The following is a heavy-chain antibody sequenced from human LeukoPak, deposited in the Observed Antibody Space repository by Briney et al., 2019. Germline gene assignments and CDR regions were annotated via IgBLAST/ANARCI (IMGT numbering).Heavy chain of an antibody. CDR2: ISYDGSNK. V-gene: IGHV3-30-3*01. J-gene: IGHJ4*02. Sequence: GGSLRLSCAASGFTFSNYAMHWVRQAPGKGLEWVAVISYDGSNKYYADSVKGRFTISRANSKNTLYLQMNSLRAEDTAVYYCAKAARFLEGLDYGGQGPLVTVSS. CDR1: GFTFSNYA. D-gene: IGHD3-3*01. CDR3: AKAARFLEGLDY.